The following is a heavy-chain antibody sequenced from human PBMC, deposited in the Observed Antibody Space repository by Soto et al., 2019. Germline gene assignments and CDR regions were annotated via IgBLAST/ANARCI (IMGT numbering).Heavy chain of an antibody. J-gene: IGHJ6*02. V-gene: IGHV1-2*04. CDR3: AVGMVRGVIMDYYYGMDV. D-gene: IGHD3-10*01. Sequence: GASVKVSCTASGYTFTSYGISWVRQAPGQGLEWMGWINPNSGGTNYAQKFQGWVTMTRDTSISTAYMELSRLRSDDTAVYYCAVGMVRGVIMDYYYGMDVWGQGTTVTVSS. CDR1: GYTFTSYG. CDR2: INPNSGGT.